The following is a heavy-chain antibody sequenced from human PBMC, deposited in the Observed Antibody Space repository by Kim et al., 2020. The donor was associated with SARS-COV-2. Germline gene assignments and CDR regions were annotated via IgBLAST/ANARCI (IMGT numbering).Heavy chain of an antibody. J-gene: IGHJ4*02. CDR2: INPSGCST. D-gene: IGHD3-3*01. Sequence: ASVKVSCKASGYTFTSYYMHWVRQAPGQGLEWMGIINPSGCSTSYAQKFQGRVTMTRDTSTSTVYMELSSLRSEDTAVYYCARERGYYDFWSGYYKYYFDYWGQGTLVTVSS. V-gene: IGHV1-46*01. CDR1: GYTFTSYY. CDR3: ARERGYYDFWSGYYKYYFDY.